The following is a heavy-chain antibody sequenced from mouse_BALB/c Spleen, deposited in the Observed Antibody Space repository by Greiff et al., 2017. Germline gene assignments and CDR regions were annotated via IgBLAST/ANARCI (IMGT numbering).Heavy chain of an antibody. CDR1: GFTFSSYT. Sequence: EVQVVESGGGLVQPGGSLKLSCAASGFTFSSYTMSWVRQTPEKRLEWVAYISNGGGSTYYPDTVKGRFTISRDNAKNTLYLQMSSLKSEDTAMYYCARHGNSYFDYWGQGTTLTVSS. CDR3: ARHGNSYFDY. J-gene: IGHJ2*01. D-gene: IGHD2-1*01. CDR2: ISNGGGST. V-gene: IGHV5-12-2*01.